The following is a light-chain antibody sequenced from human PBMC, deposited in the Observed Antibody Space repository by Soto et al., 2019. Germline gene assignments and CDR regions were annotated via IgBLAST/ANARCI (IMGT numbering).Light chain of an antibody. V-gene: IGKV1-5*03. J-gene: IGKJ1*01. CDR3: QQYRDNWT. Sequence: DIQMTQSPSTLSASVGDRVTITCRASQSISSWLAWYQQKPGTAPKLLIYKASTLQSGVPSRFSGSGSGTEFTLTISSPQPDDSATYYCQQYRDNWTFGQGTKVEIK. CDR1: QSISSW. CDR2: KAS.